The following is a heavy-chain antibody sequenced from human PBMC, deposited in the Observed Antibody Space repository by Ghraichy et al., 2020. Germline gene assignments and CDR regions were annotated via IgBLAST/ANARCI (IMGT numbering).Heavy chain of an antibody. D-gene: IGHD5-18*01. CDR1: GFTFNNYW. CDR2: ISSDGSTT. CDR3: VSAMALPGY. Sequence: GGSLRLSCAASGFTFNNYWMHWVRQAPGKGLVWVSLISSDGSTTRYGDSVKGRFTISRDNAKSTLNLQMNSLRAEDTAVYYCVSAMALPGYWGQGTLVTVSS. J-gene: IGHJ4*02. V-gene: IGHV3-74*01.